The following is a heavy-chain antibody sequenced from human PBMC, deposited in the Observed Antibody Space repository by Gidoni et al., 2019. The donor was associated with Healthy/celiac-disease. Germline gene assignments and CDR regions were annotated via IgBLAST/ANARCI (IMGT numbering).Heavy chain of an antibody. D-gene: IGHD6-13*01. CDR1: GGSISSYY. Sequence: QVQLQESGPGLVKPSETLSLTCTVSGGSISSYYWSWIRQPPGKGLEWIGYIYYSGSTNYNPSLKSRVTISVDTSKNQFSLKLSSVTAADTAVYYCASEAAAGWGIDYWGQGTLVTVSS. CDR3: ASEAAAGWGIDY. V-gene: IGHV4-59*01. J-gene: IGHJ4*02. CDR2: IYYSGST.